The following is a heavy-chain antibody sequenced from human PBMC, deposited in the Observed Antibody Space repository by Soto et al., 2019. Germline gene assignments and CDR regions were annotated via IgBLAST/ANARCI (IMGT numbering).Heavy chain of an antibody. J-gene: IGHJ5*02. CDR1: GYTFTSYG. CDR2: ISAYNGNT. D-gene: IGHD2-21*01. CDR3: ARHIVVVNAHGGPLTYNWFDP. Sequence: GASVKVSCKASGYTFTSYGISWVRQAPGQGLEWMGWISAYNGNTNYAQKLQGRVTMTTDTSTSTAYMELRSLRSDDTAVYYCARHIVVVNAHGGPLTYNWFDPWGQGTLVTVSS. V-gene: IGHV1-18*01.